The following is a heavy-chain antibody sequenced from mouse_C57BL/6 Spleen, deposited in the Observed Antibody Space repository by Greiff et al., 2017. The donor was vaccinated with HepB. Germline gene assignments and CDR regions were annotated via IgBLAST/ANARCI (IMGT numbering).Heavy chain of an antibody. J-gene: IGHJ2*01. Sequence: VQLQQSGAELVKPGASVKMSCKASGYTFTSYWITWVKQRPGQGLEWIGDIYPGSGSTNYNEKFKSKATLTVDTSSSTAYMQLSSLTSEDSAVYYGARATTVVATYYFDYWGQGTTLTVSS. CDR2: IYPGSGST. CDR1: GYTFTSYW. V-gene: IGHV1-55*01. CDR3: ARATTVVATYYFDY. D-gene: IGHD1-1*01.